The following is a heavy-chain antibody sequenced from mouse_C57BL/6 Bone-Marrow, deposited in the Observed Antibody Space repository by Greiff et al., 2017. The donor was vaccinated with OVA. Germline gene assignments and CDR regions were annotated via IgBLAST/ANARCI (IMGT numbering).Heavy chain of an antibody. V-gene: IGHV1-5*01. CDR3: TKDHFYYDYDWFAY. CDR2: IYPGNSDT. J-gene: IGHJ3*01. D-gene: IGHD2-4*01. Sequence: EVHLVESGTVLARPGASVKMSCKTSGYTFTSYWMHWVKQRPGQGLEWIGAIYPGNSDTSYNQKFKGKAKLTAVTSASTAYMELSSLTNEDSAVYYCTKDHFYYDYDWFAYWGQGTLVTVSA. CDR1: GYTFTSYW.